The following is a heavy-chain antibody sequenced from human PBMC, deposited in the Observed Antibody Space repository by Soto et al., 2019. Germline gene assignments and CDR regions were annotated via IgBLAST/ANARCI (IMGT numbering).Heavy chain of an antibody. V-gene: IGHV3-30-3*01. CDR2: ISYDGSNK. J-gene: IGHJ4*02. D-gene: IGHD6-6*01. CDR3: ARGNAIAAWVFDY. Sequence: GGSLRLSCAASGFTFSSYAMHWVRQAPGKGLEWVAVISYDGSNKYYADSVKGRFTISRDNSKNTLYLQMNSLRAEDTAVYYCARGNAIAAWVFDYWGQGTLVTVSS. CDR1: GFTFSSYA.